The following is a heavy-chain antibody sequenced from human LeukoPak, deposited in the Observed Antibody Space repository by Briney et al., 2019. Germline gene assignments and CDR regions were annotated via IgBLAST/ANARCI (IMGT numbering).Heavy chain of an antibody. CDR1: GTYISSSSYY. Sequence: PSETLSLTCTVSGTYISSSSYYWGWIRQPPGKGLEWIVSMYYSGSTYYNPSLESRVTISVDTSKNQFSLKLSSVTAADTAVYYCARESSSVADYWGQGTLVTVSS. CDR3: ARESSSVADY. D-gene: IGHD6-25*01. J-gene: IGHJ4*02. V-gene: IGHV4-39*07. CDR2: MYYSGST.